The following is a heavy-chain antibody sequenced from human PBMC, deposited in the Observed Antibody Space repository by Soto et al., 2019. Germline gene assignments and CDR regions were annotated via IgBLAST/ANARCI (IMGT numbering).Heavy chain of an antibody. CDR1: GASLADFY. V-gene: IGHV4-59*01. CDR3: ARDGYNSYYFDF. CDR2: ISDSGSA. D-gene: IGHD5-12*01. Sequence: PSETLSLTCTVSGASLADFYWSWIRQPPGKAPEWIAYISDSGSANYNPSLRSRVIISVDTSNNQFSLKLTSVTAADTAVYYCARDGYNSYYFDFWGQGTLVTVSS. J-gene: IGHJ4*02.